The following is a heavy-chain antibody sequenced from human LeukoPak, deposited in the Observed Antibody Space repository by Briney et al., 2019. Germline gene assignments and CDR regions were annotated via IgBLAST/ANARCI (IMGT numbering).Heavy chain of an antibody. Sequence: PSETLSLTCTVSGDSLTGYYWGWIRQPPGKGLEWIGNIYYTGNTYYNPSLKSRVTISVDTSKNQFSLKLSSVTAADTAVYYCACLTTADAFDIWGQGTMVTVSS. J-gene: IGHJ3*02. V-gene: IGHV4-38-2*02. CDR1: GDSLTGYY. D-gene: IGHD3-22*01. CDR3: ACLTTADAFDI. CDR2: IYYTGNT.